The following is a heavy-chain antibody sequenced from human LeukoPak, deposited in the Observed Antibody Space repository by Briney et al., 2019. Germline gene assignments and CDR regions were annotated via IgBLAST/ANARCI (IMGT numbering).Heavy chain of an antibody. CDR1: GGSISSYY. Sequence: SETLSLTCTVSGGSISSYYWSWIRQPPGKGLEWIGYIYYSGSTNYNPSLKSRVTISVDTSKNQFSLKLSSVTAADTAVYYCARQVGYCSGGSRETHFDYWGQGTLVTVSS. CDR3: ARQVGYCSGGSRETHFDY. CDR2: IYYSGST. V-gene: IGHV4-59*08. D-gene: IGHD2-15*01. J-gene: IGHJ4*02.